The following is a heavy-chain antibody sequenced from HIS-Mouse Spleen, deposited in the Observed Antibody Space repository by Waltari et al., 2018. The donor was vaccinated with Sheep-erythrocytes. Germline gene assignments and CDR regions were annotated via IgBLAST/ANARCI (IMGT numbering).Heavy chain of an antibody. CDR1: GFTFSSYA. Sequence: QVQLVESGGGVVQPGRSLRLSCAASGFTFSSYAMHWVRQAPGKGLAWVAVISYDGSNKYYAESVKGRFTISRDNYKNTLYLQMNSLRAEDTAVYYCARATLEIAAAGREAFDIWGQGTMVTVSS. CDR3: ARATLEIAAAGREAFDI. CDR2: ISYDGSNK. V-gene: IGHV3-30*04. J-gene: IGHJ3*02. D-gene: IGHD6-13*01.